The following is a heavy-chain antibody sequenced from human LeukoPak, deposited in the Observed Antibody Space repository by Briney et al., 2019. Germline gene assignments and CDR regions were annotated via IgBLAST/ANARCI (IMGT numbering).Heavy chain of an antibody. Sequence: PGGSLRLSCATSGFTFSSYWMHWVRQVPGRGLVWVSRINSDGSITDYADSVKGRFTIARDTAQNTLHLQMNSLRAEDTAVYYCAKQMAVDYFDYWGQGTLVSVSS. J-gene: IGHJ4*02. D-gene: IGHD5-24*01. V-gene: IGHV3-74*01. CDR2: INSDGSIT. CDR1: GFTFSSYW. CDR3: AKQMAVDYFDY.